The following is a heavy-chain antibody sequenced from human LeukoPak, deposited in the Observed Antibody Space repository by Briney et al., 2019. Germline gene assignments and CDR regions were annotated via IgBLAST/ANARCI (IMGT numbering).Heavy chain of an antibody. J-gene: IGHJ6*03. CDR3: ASDYPRYYFYMDV. CDR1: GFTFSPYG. V-gene: IGHV3-23*01. CDR2: IGVGGT. Sequence: PGGSLRLSCAASGFTFSPYGMGWVRQAPGKGLEWVSSIGVGGTYYADSVKGRFTISRDNSKSTLYLEMNGLRAEGTAVYYCASDYPRYYFYMDVWGKGTTVTVSS. D-gene: IGHD4-11*01.